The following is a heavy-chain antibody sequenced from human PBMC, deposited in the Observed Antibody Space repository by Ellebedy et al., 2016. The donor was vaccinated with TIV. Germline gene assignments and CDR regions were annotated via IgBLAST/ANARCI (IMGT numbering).Heavy chain of an antibody. CDR2: IDNDGTRT. Sequence: GGSLRLSXAASGLTFSRYWMHWVRQVPGKGLVWVSRIDNDGTRTDYADSVKGRFTISRDNAKSTLYLQMNSLRAEDSALYYCASGMVVSMTGTSDYWGQGTLVTVSS. J-gene: IGHJ4*02. V-gene: IGHV3-74*01. CDR1: GLTFSRYW. D-gene: IGHD2-8*02. CDR3: ASGMVVSMTGTSDY.